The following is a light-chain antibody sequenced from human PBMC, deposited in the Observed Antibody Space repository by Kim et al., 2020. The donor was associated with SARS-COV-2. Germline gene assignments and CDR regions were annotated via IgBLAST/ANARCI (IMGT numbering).Light chain of an antibody. V-gene: IGKV3-20*01. CDR2: GAS. CDR1: RSISLSY. CDR3: RQYGGSYT. Sequence: SWWPGDRATPSCRASRSISLSYLAWYQQKPAQAPSLLCVGASSRATGIPDRFSGSGSGTDFTLTIGRREPGDFAVDYCRQYGGSYTFGQGTKLEI. J-gene: IGKJ2*01.